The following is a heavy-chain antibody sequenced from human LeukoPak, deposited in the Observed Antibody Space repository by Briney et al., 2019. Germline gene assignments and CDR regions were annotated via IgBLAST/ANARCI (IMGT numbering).Heavy chain of an antibody. V-gene: IGHV3-7*01. CDR1: GFTFSSYW. CDR3: ARDPGYYDSSKTDY. D-gene: IGHD3-22*01. J-gene: IGHJ4*02. Sequence: GGSLRLSCAASGFTFSSYWMSWVRQAPGKGLEWVANIKQDGSEKYYVDSVKGRFTISRDNAKNSLYLQMNSLRAEDTAVYYCARDPGYYDSSKTDYWGQGTLVTVSS. CDR2: IKQDGSEK.